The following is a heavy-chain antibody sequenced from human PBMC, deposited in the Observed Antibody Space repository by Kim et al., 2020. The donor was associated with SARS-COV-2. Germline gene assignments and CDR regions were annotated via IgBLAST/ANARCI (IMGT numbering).Heavy chain of an antibody. Sequence: LSLTCAASGFTFSSYSMNWVRQAPGKGLEWVSSISSSSSYIYYADSVKGRFTISRDNAKNSLYLQMNSLRAEDTAVYYCARETGTTYNWFDPWGQGTLVTVSS. J-gene: IGHJ5*02. D-gene: IGHD1-1*01. CDR3: ARETGTTYNWFDP. V-gene: IGHV3-21*01. CDR2: ISSSSSYI. CDR1: GFTFSSYS.